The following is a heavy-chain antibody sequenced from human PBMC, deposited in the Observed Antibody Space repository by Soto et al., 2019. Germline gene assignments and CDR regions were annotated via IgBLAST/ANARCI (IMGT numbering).Heavy chain of an antibody. J-gene: IGHJ3*02. CDR1: GGSISSGGYY. CDR2: IYYSGST. CDR3: ARDDYGDYVNAFDI. D-gene: IGHD4-17*01. Sequence: SETLSLTCTVSGGSISSGGYYWSWIRQHPGKGLEWIGYIYYSGSTYYNPSLKSRVTISVDTSKNQFSLKLSSVTAADTAVYYCARDDYGDYVNAFDIWGQGTMVTVSS. V-gene: IGHV4-31*03.